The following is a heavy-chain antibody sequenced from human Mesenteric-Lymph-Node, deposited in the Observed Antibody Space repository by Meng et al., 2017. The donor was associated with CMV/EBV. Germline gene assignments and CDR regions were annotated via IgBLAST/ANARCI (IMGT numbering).Heavy chain of an antibody. CDR2: IYHSGST. J-gene: IGHJ3*02. CDR3: ARDQGRKGYSGYAHDAFDI. D-gene: IGHD5-12*01. V-gene: IGHV4/OR15-8*01. CDR1: GFTFTNYW. Sequence: ESLKISCAASGFTFTNYWMTWVRQPPGKGLEWIGEIYHSGSTNYNPSLKSRVTISVDKSKNQFSLKLSSVTAADTAVYYCARDQGRKGYSGYAHDAFDIWGQGTMVTVSS.